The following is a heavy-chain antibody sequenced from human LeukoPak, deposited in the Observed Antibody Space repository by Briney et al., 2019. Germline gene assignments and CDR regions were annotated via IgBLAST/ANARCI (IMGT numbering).Heavy chain of an antibody. J-gene: IGHJ3*02. Sequence: GGSLRLSCAGSGFAFSDHWMAWIRQTPGKGLERVSYISRHSDDKAYADSVKGRFTLSRDNVKNSMYLQMNSLTAEDTAVYYCARELGTSRAFDIWGQGTVVTVSS. D-gene: IGHD2-2*01. CDR1: GFAFSDHW. V-gene: IGHV3-11*05. CDR2: ISRHSDDK. CDR3: ARELGTSRAFDI.